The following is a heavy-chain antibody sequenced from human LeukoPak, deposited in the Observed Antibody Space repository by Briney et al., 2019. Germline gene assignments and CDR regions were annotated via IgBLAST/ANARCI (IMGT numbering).Heavy chain of an antibody. V-gene: IGHV1-18*01. CDR1: GYTFTTYG. CDR3: ARGLDYYDGTGYRSYWYLDL. CDR2: ISAYNGRT. J-gene: IGHJ2*01. D-gene: IGHD3-22*01. Sequence: ASVKVSCKASGYTFTTYGISGLRQAPGQGLEWLGWISAYNGRTNYGEKLQDRVTMTTDTSTSTAYMELRSLRSDDTAVYYCARGLDYYDGTGYRSYWYLDLWGRGTLVAVSS.